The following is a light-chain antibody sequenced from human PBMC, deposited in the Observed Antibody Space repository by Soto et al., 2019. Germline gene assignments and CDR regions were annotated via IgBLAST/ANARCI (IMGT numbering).Light chain of an antibody. J-gene: IGKJ2*01. Sequence: DIVMTQSPLSLPVTPGEPASISCRSSQSLLHSNGYNYLDWYLQKPGQSPQLLILLGSNRASGVPARFSGSGSGTDFTLKISRVEAEDVGVYYGMQALQTPYIFGQGTKLEIK. CDR3: MQALQTPYI. CDR2: LGS. CDR1: QSLLHSNGYNY. V-gene: IGKV2-28*01.